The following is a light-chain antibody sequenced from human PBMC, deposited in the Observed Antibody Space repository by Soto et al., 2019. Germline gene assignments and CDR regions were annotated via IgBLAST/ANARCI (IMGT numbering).Light chain of an antibody. CDR3: QQLSSYPLT. CDR1: QGISSY. V-gene: IGKV1-9*01. CDR2: TAS. J-gene: IGKJ4*01. Sequence: DIQLTQSPSFLSASVGDRVTITCRASQGISSYLAWYQQKPGKAPKLLIYTASTLQSGVPSRFSGSGSGTEFTLTMSSLQPADFASYYCQQLSSYPLTFGGGTKVEIK.